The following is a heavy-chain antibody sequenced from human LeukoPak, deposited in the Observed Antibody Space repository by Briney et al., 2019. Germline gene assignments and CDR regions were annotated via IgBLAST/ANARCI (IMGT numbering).Heavy chain of an antibody. Sequence: ASVKVSCKASGGTFSSYAISWVRQAPGQGLEWMGIINPSGGSTSYAQKFQGRVTMTRDMSTSTVYMELSSLRSEDTAVYYCARDKGYYFDYWGQGTLVTVSS. CDR1: GGTFSSYA. CDR3: ARDKGYYFDY. CDR2: INPSGGST. V-gene: IGHV1-46*01. J-gene: IGHJ4*02.